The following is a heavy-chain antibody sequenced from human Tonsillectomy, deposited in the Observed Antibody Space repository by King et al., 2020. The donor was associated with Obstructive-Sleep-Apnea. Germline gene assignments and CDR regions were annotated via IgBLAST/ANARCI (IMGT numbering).Heavy chain of an antibody. D-gene: IGHD3-10*01. CDR1: GFTFSTYG. V-gene: IGHV3-33*01. J-gene: IGHJ6*02. CDR2: IGYDGSNK. Sequence: VQLVESGGGVVQPGRSLRLSCAASGFTFSTYGMHWVRQAPGKGLEWVAGIGYDGSNKYYADSVKDRFTISRDNSKNTLYLQMNRLRADDTALYYCARGSGSYRKRGMDVWGQGTTVTVSS. CDR3: ARGSGSYRKRGMDV.